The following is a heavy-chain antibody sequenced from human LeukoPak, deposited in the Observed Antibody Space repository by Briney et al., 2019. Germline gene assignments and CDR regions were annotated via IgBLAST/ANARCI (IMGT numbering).Heavy chain of an antibody. CDR1: GGSISSYY. CDR2: PSKSGNT. Sequence: SETLSLTCTVSGGSISSYYWSWIRLPPENGLEWIGYPSKSGNTNYSPSLKSRVTIFGDTSKNQFFLKLSSVTAADTAVYYCARARYVNSFYAFDIWGQGTLVTVSS. J-gene: IGHJ3*02. V-gene: IGHV4-59*01. CDR3: ARARYVNSFYAFDI. D-gene: IGHD3-9*01.